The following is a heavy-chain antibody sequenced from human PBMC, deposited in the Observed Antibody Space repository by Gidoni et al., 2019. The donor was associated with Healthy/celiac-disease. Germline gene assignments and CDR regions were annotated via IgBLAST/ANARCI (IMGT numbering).Heavy chain of an antibody. J-gene: IGHJ5*02. CDR1: GLTFSSSA. Sequence: QVQLVESGGGVVQPGRSLRPSCAASGLTFSSSARHWVRQAPGQGLEWVAVISYDGSNKYYADSVKGRFTISRDNSKNTLYLQMNSLRAEDTAVYYCARDANLDIVVVVAATGGWFDPWGQGTLVTVSS. CDR2: ISYDGSNK. CDR3: ARDANLDIVVVVAATGGWFDP. V-gene: IGHV3-30-3*01. D-gene: IGHD2-15*01.